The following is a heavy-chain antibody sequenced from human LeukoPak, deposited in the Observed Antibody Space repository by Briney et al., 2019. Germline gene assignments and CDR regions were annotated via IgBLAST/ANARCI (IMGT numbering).Heavy chain of an antibody. CDR3: AKRGGLLWFREGDAFDI. J-gene: IGHJ3*02. D-gene: IGHD3-10*01. V-gene: IGHV3-23*01. CDR1: GCTFSSYA. CDR2: ISGSGGST. Sequence: GGSLRLSCAASGCTFSSYAMSWVRQAPGKGLEWVSAISGSGGSTYYADSVKGRFTISRDNSKNTLYLQMNSLRAEDTAVYYCAKRGGLLWFREGDAFDIWGQGTVVTVSS.